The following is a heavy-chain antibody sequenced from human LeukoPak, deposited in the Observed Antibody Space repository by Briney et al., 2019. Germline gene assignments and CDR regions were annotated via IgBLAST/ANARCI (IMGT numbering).Heavy chain of an antibody. J-gene: IGHJ5*02. V-gene: IGHV3-30*04. CDR2: ISYDGSNK. CDR3: ANWFDP. CDR1: GFTFSSYA. Sequence: GGSLRLSCAASGFTFSSYAMHWVRQAPGKGLEWVAVISYDGSNKHYADSVKGRFTISRDNSKNTLYLQMNSLRAEDTAVYYCANWFDPWGQGTLVTVSS.